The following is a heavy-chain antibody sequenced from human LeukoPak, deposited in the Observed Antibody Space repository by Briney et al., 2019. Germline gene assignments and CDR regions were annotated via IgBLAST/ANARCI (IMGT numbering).Heavy chain of an antibody. CDR2: INTDGSVT. J-gene: IGHJ4*02. V-gene: IGHV3-74*01. D-gene: IGHD1-26*01. CDR3: VTNRYSDSAFGD. Sequence: GGSLRLSCAASGITVGTVWMHWVRQAPEEDLVWVSRINTDGSVTNYADSVEGRFTISRDNAKNMLYLQMNDLRAEDTAVYYCVTNRYSDSAFGDWGQGTLVTVSS. CDR1: GITVGTVW.